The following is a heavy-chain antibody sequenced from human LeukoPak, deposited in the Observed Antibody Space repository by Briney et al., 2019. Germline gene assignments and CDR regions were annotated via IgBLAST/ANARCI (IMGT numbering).Heavy chain of an antibody. CDR3: ARGHYDFWSGYAYWYFDL. V-gene: IGHV1-46*01. Sequence: GASVKVSCKASGYTFTSYYMHWVRQAPGQGLEWMGIINPSGGSTSYAQKFQGRVTMTRDTSTSTVYMELRSLRSDDTAVYYCARGHYDFWSGYAYWYFDLWGRGTLVTVSS. J-gene: IGHJ2*01. D-gene: IGHD3-3*01. CDR1: GYTFTSYY. CDR2: INPSGGST.